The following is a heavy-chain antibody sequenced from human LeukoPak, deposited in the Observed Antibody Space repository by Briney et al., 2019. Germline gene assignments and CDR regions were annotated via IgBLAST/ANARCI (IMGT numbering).Heavy chain of an antibody. CDR1: GGTFSSYA. D-gene: IGHD1-26*01. J-gene: IGHJ3*02. CDR3: AREYNEGSYGAFDI. CDR2: IIPIFGTA. Sequence: ASVKVSCKASGGTFSSYAISWVRQAPGQGLEWMGGIIPIFGTANYAQKFQGRVTITTDESTSTAYMELSSLRSEDTAVYYCAREYNEGSYGAFDIWGQGTMVTVSS. V-gene: IGHV1-69*05.